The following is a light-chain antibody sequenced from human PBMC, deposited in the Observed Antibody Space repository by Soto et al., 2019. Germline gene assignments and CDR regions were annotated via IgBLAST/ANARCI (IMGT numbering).Light chain of an antibody. Sequence: QSALIQPASVSGSPGQSITISCTGTSSDVGGYNYVSWYQQHPDKAPKLMIYDVNNRPSGVSNRFSGSKSGNTASLTISGLQAEDEADYYCSSYTSSSTRVFGTGTKVTVL. CDR2: DVN. CDR1: SSDVGGYNY. J-gene: IGLJ1*01. CDR3: SSYTSSSTRV. V-gene: IGLV2-14*01.